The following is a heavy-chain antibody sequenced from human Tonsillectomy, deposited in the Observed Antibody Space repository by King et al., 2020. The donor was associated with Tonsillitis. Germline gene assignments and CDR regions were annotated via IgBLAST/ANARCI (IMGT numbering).Heavy chain of an antibody. J-gene: IGHJ6*03. D-gene: IGHD4-17*01. CDR1: GFSLSTNGMC. V-gene: IGHV2-70*01. CDR2: IDWDDDK. CDR3: ARGNGGDPQRYYYDHYVDV. Sequence: VTLKESGPALVKPTQTLTLTCTFSGFSLSTNGMCVNWIRQPPGKALEWLAHIDWDDDKYYSASLKTRLTISKDTSKNQVVLTMTNMDPVDTATYYCARGNGGDPQRYYYDHYVDVWGTGTTVTVSS.